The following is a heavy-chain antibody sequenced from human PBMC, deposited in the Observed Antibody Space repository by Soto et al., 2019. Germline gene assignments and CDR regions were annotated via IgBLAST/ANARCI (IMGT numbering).Heavy chain of an antibody. D-gene: IGHD3-16*01. J-gene: IGHJ6*02. CDR3: ARGEVTGSGVDV. V-gene: IGHV4-59*01. Sequence: QVQLQESGPGLVKPSETLSLTCSVSGGSISGYYWSWIRQPPGKGLDWIGYVYYSGSTDYNPSLKSRVTISMDTSKKQFSLKVTSVTAADTAVYYCARGEVTGSGVDVWGQGTTVTVSS. CDR2: VYYSGST. CDR1: GGSISGYY.